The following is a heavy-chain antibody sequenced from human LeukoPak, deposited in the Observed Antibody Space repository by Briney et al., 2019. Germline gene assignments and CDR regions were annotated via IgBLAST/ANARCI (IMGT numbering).Heavy chain of an antibody. V-gene: IGHV3-7*01. D-gene: IGHD3-22*01. CDR3: ARDWDDSSGFPFDY. CDR2: IKQDGSER. CDR1: GFTFSSYW. Sequence: PGGSLRLSCAASGFTFSSYWMSWVSQAPGKGLEWVANIKQDGSERYYVDSVKGRFTISRDNAKNSLYLQMNSLRAEDTAVYYCARDWDDSSGFPFDYWGQGALVTVSS. J-gene: IGHJ4*02.